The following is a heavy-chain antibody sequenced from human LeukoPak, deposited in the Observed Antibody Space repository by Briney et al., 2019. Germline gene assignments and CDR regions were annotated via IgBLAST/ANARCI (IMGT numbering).Heavy chain of an antibody. D-gene: IGHD3-16*01. V-gene: IGHV1-46*01. CDR2: INPSGGST. Sequence: ASVKVSCKASGYTFTRYYIHWVQQAPGQGLEWMGIINPSGGSTSYAQKFQGRVTMTSDTSTSTVYMDLNSLRSEDTAVYYCARGGYDFDIWGQGTMVSVSS. CDR3: ARGGYDFDI. J-gene: IGHJ3*02. CDR1: GYTFTRYY.